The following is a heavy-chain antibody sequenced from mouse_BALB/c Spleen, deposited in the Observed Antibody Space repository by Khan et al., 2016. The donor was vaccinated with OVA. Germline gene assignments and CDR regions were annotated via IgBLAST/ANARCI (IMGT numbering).Heavy chain of an antibody. V-gene: IGHV2-6-1*01. CDR3: ARQPYYHYNIMDY. Sequence: QVQLKESGPGLAAPSQSLSITCTISGFSLTNYGVHWVRQPPGKGLEWLVVIWSDGNTSYNSALKSRLTTTKDNSQSQVFLKMNSLQTDDTAIYFCARQPYYHYNIMDYWGQGTSVTVSS. J-gene: IGHJ4*01. CDR2: IWSDGNT. D-gene: IGHD2-10*01. CDR1: GFSLTNYG.